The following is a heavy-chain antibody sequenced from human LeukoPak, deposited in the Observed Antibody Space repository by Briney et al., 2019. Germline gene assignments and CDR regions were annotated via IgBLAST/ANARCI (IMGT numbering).Heavy chain of an antibody. V-gene: IGHV1-2*02. D-gene: IGHD2-15*01. CDR2: INPNSGGT. Sequence: ASVKVSCKASGYTFTGYYMHWVRQAPGQGLEWMGWINPNSGGTNYAQKFQGRVTMTRDTSISTAYRELSRLRSDDTAVYYCASHPPVYCSGGSCYDGYWGQGTLVTVSS. CDR3: ASHPPVYCSGGSCYDGY. J-gene: IGHJ4*02. CDR1: GYTFTGYY.